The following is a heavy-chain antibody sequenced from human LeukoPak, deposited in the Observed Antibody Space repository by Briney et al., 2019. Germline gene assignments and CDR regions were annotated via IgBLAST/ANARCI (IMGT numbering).Heavy chain of an antibody. V-gene: IGHV3-11*05. Sequence: TPGGSLRLSCAASGFSFSDYYMSWVRQAPGKXXXXISYITXXSSTNYADSVKGRFTISRDNAKNSVVLQMNSLRAEDTAVYYCTRERRGSYYAFESWGQGTLVSVSS. CDR3: TRERRGSYYAFES. D-gene: IGHD3-16*01. CDR1: GFSFSDYY. J-gene: IGHJ4*02. CDR2: ITXXSST.